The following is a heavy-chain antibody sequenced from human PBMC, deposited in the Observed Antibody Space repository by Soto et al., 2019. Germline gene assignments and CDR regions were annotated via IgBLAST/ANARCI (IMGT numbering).Heavy chain of an antibody. CDR3: AKGIRFLEWISDRNAFDI. CDR2: ISGSGGST. J-gene: IGHJ3*02. CDR1: GFTFSSYA. Sequence: PGGSLRLSCAASGFTFSSYAMSWVRQAPGKGLEWVSAISGSGGSTYYADTVKGRFTISRDNSKNTLYLQMNSLRAEVTAVYYFAKGIRFLEWISDRNAFDIWGQGTMVTVSS. V-gene: IGHV3-23*01. D-gene: IGHD3-3*01.